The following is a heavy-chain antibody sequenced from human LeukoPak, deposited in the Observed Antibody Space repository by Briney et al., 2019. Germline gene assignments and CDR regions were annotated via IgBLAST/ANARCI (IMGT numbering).Heavy chain of an antibody. V-gene: IGHV1-3*01. CDR3: ARDSGSGNNDY. Sequence: ASVKVPCTASGYTFTSYAIRWVRQAPGQRLEWMGWISAGNGNTKYSQNFQGRVTFISNTSATTAFMELSSLRSEDAAVYYCARDSGSGNNDYWGQGTLVTVSS. CDR1: GYTFTSYA. D-gene: IGHD1-26*01. J-gene: IGHJ4*02. CDR2: ISAGNGNT.